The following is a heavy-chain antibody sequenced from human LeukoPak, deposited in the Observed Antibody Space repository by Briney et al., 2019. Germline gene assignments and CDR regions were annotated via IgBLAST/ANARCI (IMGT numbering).Heavy chain of an antibody. Sequence: PVASVKVSCKASGYTFTSYYMHWVRQAPGEGLEWMGIINPSGGSTNYAQKFQGRVTITADESTSTAYMELSSLRSEDTAVYYCASSREYYYDSSGYPNPYYMDVWGKGTTVTISS. CDR3: ASSREYYYDSSGYPNPYYMDV. V-gene: IGHV1-46*01. CDR2: INPSGGST. J-gene: IGHJ6*03. D-gene: IGHD3-22*01. CDR1: GYTFTSYY.